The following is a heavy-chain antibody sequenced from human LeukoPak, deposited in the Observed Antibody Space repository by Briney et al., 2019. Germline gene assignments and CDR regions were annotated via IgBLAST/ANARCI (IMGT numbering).Heavy chain of an antibody. J-gene: IGHJ3*02. CDR3: ARALNYYDSSGAFDI. CDR2: ISGSGGSS. D-gene: IGHD3-22*01. CDR1: GFTFSSYA. Sequence: GGSLRLSCAASGFTFSSYAMSWVRQAPGKGLEWVSAISGSGGSSYYADSVKGRFTISRDNSKNTLYLQMNSLRAEDTAVYYCARALNYYDSSGAFDIWGQGTMVTVSS. V-gene: IGHV3-23*01.